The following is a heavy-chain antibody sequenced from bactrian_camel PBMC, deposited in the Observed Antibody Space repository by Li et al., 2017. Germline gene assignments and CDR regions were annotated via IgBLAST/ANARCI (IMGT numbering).Heavy chain of an antibody. Sequence: QLVESGGGLVQPGGSLRVSCATSGFTFSSYWMRWVRQAPGKGLEWISQISGASSNTYYADSIKGRFTISADNAKNTAYLQMNSLKPDDTAVYYCATQGFWGTNEYLYWGQGTQVTVS. J-gene: IGHJ4*01. CDR1: GFTFSSYW. CDR2: ISGASSNT. D-gene: IGHD4*01. CDR3: ATQGFWGTNEYLY. V-gene: IGHV3S25*01.